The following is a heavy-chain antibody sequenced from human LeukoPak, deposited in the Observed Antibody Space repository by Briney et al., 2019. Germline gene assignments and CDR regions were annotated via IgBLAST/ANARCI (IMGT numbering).Heavy chain of an antibody. J-gene: IGHJ4*02. V-gene: IGHV3-23*01. Sequence: GGSLRLSCAVSGITLSNYGMSWVRQTPGKGLEWVAGISDSGGRTNYADSVKGRFTISRDNPKNTLYLQMNSLRAEDAAVYFCAKRGVVIRVILVGFHKEAQYFDSWGQGALVTVSS. CDR2: ISDSGGRT. D-gene: IGHD3-22*01. CDR1: GITLSNYG. CDR3: AKRGVVIRVILVGFHKEAQYFDS.